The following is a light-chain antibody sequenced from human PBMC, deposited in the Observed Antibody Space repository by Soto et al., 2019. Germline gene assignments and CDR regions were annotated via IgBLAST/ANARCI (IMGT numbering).Light chain of an antibody. CDR3: SSYTSSSTRWL. Sequence: QSALTQPASVSGSPGQSVTISCTGTSSDVGGYNYVSWYQQHPGKAPKLMIYDVSNRPSGVSNRFSGSKSGNTASLTISGLQAEDAADYYCSSYTSSSTRWLFGGGTKVTVL. J-gene: IGLJ3*02. CDR1: SSDVGGYNY. V-gene: IGLV2-14*01. CDR2: DVS.